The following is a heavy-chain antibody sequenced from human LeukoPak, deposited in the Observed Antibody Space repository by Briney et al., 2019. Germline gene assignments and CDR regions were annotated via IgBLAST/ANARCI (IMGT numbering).Heavy chain of an antibody. J-gene: IGHJ4*02. CDR3: ARHVLTTGISRFYYNIGYFDY. CDR2: VIHSGAT. Sequence: SETLSLTCAVYGGSFSTYCWRWNRHSPGKGREWIGEVIHSGATNYNPSLKSRVTISIDTSNTQFSLKLSSVTAADTAIYYGARHVLTTGISRFYYNIGYFDYWGQGTLVTVSS. V-gene: IGHV4-34*12. D-gene: IGHD4-17*01. CDR1: GGSFSTYC.